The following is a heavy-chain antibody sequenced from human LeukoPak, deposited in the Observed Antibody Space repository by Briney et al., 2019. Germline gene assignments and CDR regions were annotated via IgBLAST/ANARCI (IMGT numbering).Heavy chain of an antibody. CDR2: ISGSGAGA. Sequence: GGSLRLSCAASGFTFSSYAMGWVRQAPGKGLEWVSSISGSGAGAYYADSVKGRCTISRDNSKNTLYLQMNSPRAEDTAVYYCAKADDDSPGYTNYFDYWGQGTLVTVSS. D-gene: IGHD3-22*01. V-gene: IGHV3-23*01. J-gene: IGHJ4*02. CDR3: AKADDDSPGYTNYFDY. CDR1: GFTFSSYA.